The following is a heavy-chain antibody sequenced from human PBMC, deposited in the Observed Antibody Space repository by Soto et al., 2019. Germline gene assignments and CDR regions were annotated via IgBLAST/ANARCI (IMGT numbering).Heavy chain of an antibody. CDR2: IYYSGTT. V-gene: IGHV4-39*01. Sequence: SETLSLTCTVSGGSISSTSSYWGWIRQPPGKGLEWIGSIYYSGTTYYNSSLKSRVTISVDTSKNQFSLKLSSVTAADTAVYFCARRQDYYDSSAYSDYWGQGTLVTVSS. J-gene: IGHJ4*02. CDR3: ARRQDYYDSSAYSDY. CDR1: GGSISSTSSY. D-gene: IGHD3-22*01.